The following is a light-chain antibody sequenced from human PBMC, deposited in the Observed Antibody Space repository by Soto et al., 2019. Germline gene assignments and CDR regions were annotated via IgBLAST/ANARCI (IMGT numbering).Light chain of an antibody. Sequence: DKQVTKSPTYVYGKVRQTATTNFRASQSISSYLNWYQQKPGKAPKLLIYAASSLQSGVPSRFSGSGSGTDFTLTICRLQPEDFATYYCQQSYSVTQPFGQVTKVAIK. CDR1: QSISSY. J-gene: IGKJ1*01. CDR3: QQSYSVTQP. CDR2: AAS. V-gene: IGKV1-39*01.